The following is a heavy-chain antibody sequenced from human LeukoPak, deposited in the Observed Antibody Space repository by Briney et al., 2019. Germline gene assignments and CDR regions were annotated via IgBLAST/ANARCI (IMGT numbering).Heavy chain of an antibody. CDR2: ISGSGGST. D-gene: IGHD6-13*01. V-gene: IGHV3-23*01. CDR1: GFTFSSYA. CDR3: AKSARYSSSWYPPFDY. J-gene: IGHJ4*02. Sequence: PGGSLRLSCAASGFTFSSYAMSWVRQAPGKGLEWVSGISGSGGSTYYADSVKGRFTISRDNSKNTLYLQMNSLRAEDTAVYYCAKSARYSSSWYPPFDYWDQGTLVTVSS.